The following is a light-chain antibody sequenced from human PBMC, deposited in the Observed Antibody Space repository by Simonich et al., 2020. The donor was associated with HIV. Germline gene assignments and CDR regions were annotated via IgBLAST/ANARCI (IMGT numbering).Light chain of an antibody. J-gene: IGKJ2*01. CDR2: LGS. CDR1: QSLLHTDGYYY. V-gene: IGKV2-28*01. CDR3: MQALQTPYT. Sequence: DIVMTQSPLSLSVTPGEPASISCRSSQSLLHTDGYYYLEWYLQKPGQSPQLLIYLGSNRASGVPDRCSGSGSGTDFTLKISRVEAEDVGVYYCMQALQTPYTFGQGTKLEIQ.